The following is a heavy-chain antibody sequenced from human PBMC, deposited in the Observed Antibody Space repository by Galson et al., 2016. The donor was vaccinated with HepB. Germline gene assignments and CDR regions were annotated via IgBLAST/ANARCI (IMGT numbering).Heavy chain of an antibody. D-gene: IGHD1-26*01. J-gene: IGHJ6*03. Sequence: SLRLSCAASGFPFDDYAMHWVRQAPGKGLEWVSRISWNSGSIVYAGSVKGRFTISRDNAKNSLYLQMNSLRAEDTALYYCAKSGGMNYYYYMDVWGKGTTVTVSS. CDR1: GFPFDDYA. CDR3: AKSGGMNYYYYMDV. V-gene: IGHV3-9*01. CDR2: ISWNSGSI.